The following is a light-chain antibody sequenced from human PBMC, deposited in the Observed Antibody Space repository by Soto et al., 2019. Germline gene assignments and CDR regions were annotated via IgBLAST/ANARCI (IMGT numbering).Light chain of an antibody. CDR1: HVGSES. V-gene: IGLV3-21*04. Sequence: SYELTQPPSVSVAPGKTATITCGGHHVGSESVHWYQQRPGQAPVLVIYSDGDRPSAIPERFSGSKSGNTATLTIGRVEAGDEADYYCQVWDSRSDHVIFGGGTKLTVL. CDR2: SDG. J-gene: IGLJ2*01. CDR3: QVWDSRSDHVI.